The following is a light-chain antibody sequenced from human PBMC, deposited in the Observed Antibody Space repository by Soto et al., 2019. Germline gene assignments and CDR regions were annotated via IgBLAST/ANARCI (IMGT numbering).Light chain of an antibody. J-gene: IGLJ2*01. Sequence: QSALTQPASVSWSPGQSITISCTGTSSDVGGYNDVSWYQQHPGKAPKLMIYDVSNRPSGVSNRFSGSKSGNTASLTISGLQAEDEADYYCSSYTSSSVVFGGGTKLTVL. CDR3: SSYTSSSVV. CDR1: SSDVGGYND. V-gene: IGLV2-14*01. CDR2: DVS.